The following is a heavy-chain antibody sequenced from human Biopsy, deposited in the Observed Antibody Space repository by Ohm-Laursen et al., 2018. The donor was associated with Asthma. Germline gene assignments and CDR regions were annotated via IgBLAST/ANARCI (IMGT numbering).Heavy chain of an antibody. J-gene: IGHJ1*01. CDR2: IYYSGTT. Sequence: SETLSLTCLVSGGSIGRGGYYWSWMRHFPGKGLEWIGYIYYSGTTYYNPSLKSRLTISVDMSKNQFILHLTSVTAADTAVYYCVRGEEVAGTYFKDWDQGTLVTVSS. CDR1: GGSIGRGGYY. V-gene: IGHV4-31*03. D-gene: IGHD6-19*01. CDR3: VRGEEVAGTYFKD.